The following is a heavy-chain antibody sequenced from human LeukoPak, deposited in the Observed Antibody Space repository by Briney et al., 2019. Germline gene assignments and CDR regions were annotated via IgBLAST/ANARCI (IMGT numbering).Heavy chain of an antibody. CDR3: VRDDSNGVDY. D-gene: IGHD5-18*01. CDR2: ISSSSSYI. J-gene: IGHJ4*02. Sequence: GGSLRLSCAASGFXFRNYGINWVRQAPGKGLEWVSYISSSSSYIFYAESVKGRFTISRDNAKNSLDLQMNSLRAEDTAVYYCVRDDSNGVDYWGQGTLVTVSS. V-gene: IGHV3-21*05. CDR1: GFXFRNYG.